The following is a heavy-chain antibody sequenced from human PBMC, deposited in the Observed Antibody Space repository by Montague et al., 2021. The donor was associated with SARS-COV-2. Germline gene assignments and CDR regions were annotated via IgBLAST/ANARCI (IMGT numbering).Heavy chain of an antibody. J-gene: IGHJ4*02. D-gene: IGHD6-19*01. CDR3: ARQNHGRGWSEISFDY. CDR2: ISFSWST. CDR1: GGSITSTNYY. Sequence: SETLSLTCTVSGGSITSTNYYWAWIRQPPGKGLEWIGSISFSWSTYHTPSLKSRVTMSVDTSMNQFSLRLSTVPAADTALYYCARQNHGRGWSEISFDYWGQGTLVTVSS. V-gene: IGHV4-39*01.